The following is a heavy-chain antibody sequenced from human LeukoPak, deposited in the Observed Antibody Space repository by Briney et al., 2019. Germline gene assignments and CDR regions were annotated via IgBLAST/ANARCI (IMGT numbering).Heavy chain of an antibody. CDR1: GVTFSIYN. V-gene: IGHV3-48*01. D-gene: IGHD3-22*01. Sequence: GGSLRLSCTASGVTFSIYNMNWVRQAPGKGLEWVSYISNSSSLVYYADSVKGRFTISRDNSKNTLYLQMNSLRAEDTAVYYCARGILGPNYYDSRGADYYYYGMDVWGQGTTVTVSS. J-gene: IGHJ6*02. CDR3: ARGILGPNYYDSRGADYYYYGMDV. CDR2: ISNSSSLV.